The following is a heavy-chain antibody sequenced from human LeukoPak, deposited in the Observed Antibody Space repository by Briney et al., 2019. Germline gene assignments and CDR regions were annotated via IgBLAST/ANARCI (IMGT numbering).Heavy chain of an antibody. Sequence: SEPLSLTCAVYCGSFSGYYWSWIRPPPGKGLECTGEINHSGSTNYKPSLKSRVTISIDTSKNQFSLKMSCVSAADTAVYYCARGGAYSGSWYVMDVYDYWGQGTLVTVSS. CDR2: INHSGST. J-gene: IGHJ4*02. CDR1: CGSFSGYY. CDR3: ARGGAYSGSWYVMDVYDY. D-gene: IGHD6-13*01. V-gene: IGHV4-34*01.